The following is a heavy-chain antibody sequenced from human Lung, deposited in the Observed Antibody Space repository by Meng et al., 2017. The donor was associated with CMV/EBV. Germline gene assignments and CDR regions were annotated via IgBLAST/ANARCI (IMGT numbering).Heavy chain of an antibody. CDR1: GYTFTGYY. CDR3: ARDGLALTQQLVPYGMDV. D-gene: IGHD6-13*01. J-gene: IGHJ6*02. Sequence: ASVXVSXKASGYTFTGYYMHWVRQAPGQGLEWMGWINPNSGGTNYAQKFQGRVTMTRDTYISTAYMELSRVKSDDTAVYYCARDGLALTQQLVPYGMDVGXQGTXVTVSS. V-gene: IGHV1-2*02. CDR2: INPNSGGT.